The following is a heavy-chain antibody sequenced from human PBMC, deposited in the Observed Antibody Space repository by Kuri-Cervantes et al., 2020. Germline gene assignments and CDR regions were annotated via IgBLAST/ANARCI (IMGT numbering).Heavy chain of an antibody. CDR3: ARYYDSSGYYPFDY. V-gene: IGHV1-18*01. CDR2: ISAYNGNT. J-gene: IGHJ4*02. CDR1: GYTFTSYG. D-gene: IGHD3-22*01. Sequence: ASVKVSCKASGYTFTSYGISWVRQAPGQGLEWMGWISAYNGNTNYAQKLQGRVTMTTDTSTGTAYMELRSLRSDDTAVYYCARYYDSSGYYPFDYWGQGTLVTVSS.